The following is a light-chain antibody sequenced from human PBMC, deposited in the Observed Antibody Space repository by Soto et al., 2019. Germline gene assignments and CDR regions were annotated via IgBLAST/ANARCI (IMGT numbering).Light chain of an antibody. Sequence: EIGLTQSPATLSVSPGERATLSCRASQSVSSNLAWYQQKPGQAPRLLMFGASTRATNIPARFSGSGTGTEFTLTISSLQSEDFAVYYCQQYFNWPPLTFGGGTKVEI. CDR2: GAS. CDR1: QSVSSN. CDR3: QQYFNWPPLT. J-gene: IGKJ4*01. V-gene: IGKV3-15*01.